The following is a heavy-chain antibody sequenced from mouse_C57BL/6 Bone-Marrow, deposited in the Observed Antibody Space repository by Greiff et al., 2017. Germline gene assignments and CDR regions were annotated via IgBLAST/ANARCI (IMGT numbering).Heavy chain of an antibody. CDR3: ARDAGGNYGGFAY. CDR1: GFTFSSYA. Sequence: EVKLMESGGGLVKPGGSLKLSCAASGFTFSSYAMSWVRQTPEQRLEWVATISDGGSYTYYPDNVKGRFTISRDNAKNNLYLQMSHLKSEDTAMYYCARDAGGNYGGFAYWGQGTLVTVSA. V-gene: IGHV5-4*01. D-gene: IGHD2-1*01. CDR2: ISDGGSYT. J-gene: IGHJ3*01.